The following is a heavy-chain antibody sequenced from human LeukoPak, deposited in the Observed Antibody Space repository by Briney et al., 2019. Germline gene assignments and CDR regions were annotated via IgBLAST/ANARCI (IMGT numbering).Heavy chain of an antibody. Sequence: GGSLRLSCAASGFTFSSYWMSWVRQAPGKGLEWVANIKQDGSEKYYVDSVKGRFTISRDNSKNTLYLQMNSLRAEDTAVYYCARNMVRGQYYFDYWGQGTLVTVSS. CDR1: GFTFSSYW. D-gene: IGHD3-10*01. CDR2: IKQDGSEK. J-gene: IGHJ4*02. CDR3: ARNMVRGQYYFDY. V-gene: IGHV3-7*03.